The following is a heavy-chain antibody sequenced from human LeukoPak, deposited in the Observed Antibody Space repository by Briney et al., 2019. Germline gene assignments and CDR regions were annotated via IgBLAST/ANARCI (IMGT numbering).Heavy chain of an antibody. V-gene: IGHV4-59*01. D-gene: IGHD3-9*01. CDR1: GGSISSYY. CDR3: ARDVGHYDILTGYSPYYFDY. CDR2: IYYSGST. Sequence: SETLSLTCTVSGGSISSYYWSWIRQPPGKGLGWIGYIYYSGSTNYNPSLKSRVTISVDTSKNQFSLKLSSVTAADTAVYYCARDVGHYDILTGYSPYYFDYWGQGTLVTVSS. J-gene: IGHJ4*02.